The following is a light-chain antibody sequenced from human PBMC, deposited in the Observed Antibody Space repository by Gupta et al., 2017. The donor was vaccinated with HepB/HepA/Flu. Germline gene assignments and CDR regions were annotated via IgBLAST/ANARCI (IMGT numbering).Light chain of an antibody. J-gene: IGKJ1*01. Sequence: DIQMTQSPSTLSASVGDRVTMTCRASQSISTSLAWHQQKPGKAPKLLIDKASSLESGVPSRFSGSGSGTEFTLTISGLQPGDFATYYCQQYNTYPKTFGQGTKVEIK. CDR2: KAS. CDR3: QQYNTYPKT. V-gene: IGKV1-5*03. CDR1: QSISTS.